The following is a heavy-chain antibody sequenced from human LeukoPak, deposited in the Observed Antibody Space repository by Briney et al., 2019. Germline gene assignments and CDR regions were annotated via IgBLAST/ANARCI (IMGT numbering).Heavy chain of an antibody. CDR2: ISAYNGNT. CDR3: ARGGGVVVTTYYFDY. CDR1: GYTFTSYG. J-gene: IGHJ4*02. V-gene: IGHV1-18*01. Sequence: GVSVKVSCKASGYTFTSYGISWVRQAPGQGLEWTGWISAYNGNTNYAQKLQGRVTMTTDTSTSTAYMELRSLRSDDTAVYYCARGGGVVVTTYYFDYWGQGTLVTVSS. D-gene: IGHD2-21*02.